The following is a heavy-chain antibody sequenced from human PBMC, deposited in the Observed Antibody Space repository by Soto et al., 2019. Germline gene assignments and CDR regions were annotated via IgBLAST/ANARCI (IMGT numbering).Heavy chain of an antibody. CDR2: IYYSGST. CDR1: GGSISSYY. J-gene: IGHJ4*02. Sequence: QVQLQESGPGLVKPSETLSLTCTVSGGSISSYYWSWIRQPPGKGLEWIGYIYYSGSTNYNPSLKRRVTISVDTSKNQFSLKLSSVTAADTAVYYCARFEDYYDSSGYYGVGYFDYWGQGTLVTVSS. V-gene: IGHV4-59*01. D-gene: IGHD3-22*01. CDR3: ARFEDYYDSSGYYGVGYFDY.